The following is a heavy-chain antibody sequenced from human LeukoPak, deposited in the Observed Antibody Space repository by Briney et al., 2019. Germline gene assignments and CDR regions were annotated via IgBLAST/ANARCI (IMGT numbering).Heavy chain of an antibody. CDR2: MNPNSGNT. CDR3: ARVAAARPFYYYYYYMDV. D-gene: IGHD6-6*01. Sequence: ASVKVSCKASGYTFTSYDINWVRQATGQGLEWMGWMNPNSGNTGYAQKFQGRVTITRNTSISTAYMELSSLRSEDTAVYYCARVAAARPFYYYYYYMDVWGKGTTVTVSS. V-gene: IGHV1-8*03. J-gene: IGHJ6*03. CDR1: GYTFTSYD.